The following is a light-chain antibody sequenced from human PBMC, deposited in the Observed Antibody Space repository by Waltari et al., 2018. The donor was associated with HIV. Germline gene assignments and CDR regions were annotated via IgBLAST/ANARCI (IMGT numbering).Light chain of an antibody. CDR3: HQYNIWPRDT. CDR1: QRLGGN. V-gene: IGKV3D-15*01. CDR2: AAS. Sequence: EIVMTVSPATLSVSPAAGLILPWRSSQRLGGNLAWFQQKPGQAARPLLYAASTRAAVIPARFSGSGSGTEYSPTISSRLSEDFAVYYCHQYNIWPRDTFGQGTRLEI. J-gene: IGKJ5*01.